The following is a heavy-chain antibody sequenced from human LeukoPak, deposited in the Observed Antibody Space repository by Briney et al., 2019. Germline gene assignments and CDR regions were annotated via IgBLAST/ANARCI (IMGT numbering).Heavy chain of an antibody. CDR1: GDSISSTNFY. CDR2: IYNTGST. CDR3: ARGFRRELRDILTYYFDY. Sequence: SEALSLTCTVSGDSISSTNFYWGWIRQPPGKGLEWIGSIYNTGSTNYNPSLKSRVTISVDTSKNQFSLKLSSVTAADTAVYYCARGFRRELRDILTYYFDYWGQGTLVTVSS. J-gene: IGHJ4*02. V-gene: IGHV4-39*07. D-gene: IGHD1-7*01.